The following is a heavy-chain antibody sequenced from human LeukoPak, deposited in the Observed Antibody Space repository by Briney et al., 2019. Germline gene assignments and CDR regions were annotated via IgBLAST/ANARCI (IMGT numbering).Heavy chain of an antibody. CDR2: IFYRGST. CDR3: AREAYYYYYMDV. CDR1: GGSISSSSYF. J-gene: IGHJ6*03. V-gene: IGHV4-39*07. Sequence: SETLSLTCTVSGGSISSSSYFWGWIRQPPGQGLEWIGSIFYRGSTYYSPSLESRVTISVDTSKNQFSLKLSSVTAADTAVYYCAREAYYYYYMDVWGKGTPVTVSS.